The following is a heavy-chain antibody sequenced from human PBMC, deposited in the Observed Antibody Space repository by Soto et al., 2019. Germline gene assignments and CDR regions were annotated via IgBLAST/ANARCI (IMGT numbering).Heavy chain of an antibody. J-gene: IGHJ6*02. CDR1: GFTFSIYA. CDR2: ISDDGSNK. D-gene: IGHD1-26*01. V-gene: IGHV3-30-3*01. CDR3: ARGSGAAQPPFWGMDV. Sequence: QVQLVESGGGGVQPGRSLRLSCAASGFTFSIYAMHWVRQAPGKGLEWVAVISDDGSNKYYADSVKGRFSISRDNSKNTLDLQMNSLRAEDTAGYDCARGSGAAQPPFWGMDVWGQGTTVTVSS.